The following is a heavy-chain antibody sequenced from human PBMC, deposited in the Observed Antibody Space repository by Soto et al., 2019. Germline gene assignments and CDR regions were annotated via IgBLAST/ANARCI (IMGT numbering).Heavy chain of an antibody. CDR1: GGTFSNYA. D-gene: IGHD6-25*01. J-gene: IGHJ3*02. CDR2: IIPIFDST. CDR3: AKDQQRSVTSDAFDI. V-gene: IGHV1-69*13. Sequence: SVKVSCKASGGTFSNYAINWVRQAPGQGLEWMGGIIPIFDSTNSAQKFQGRVTLTADESTSTIYMELSSLTSEDTGVYYCAKDQQRSVTSDAFDIWGQGTMVTVS.